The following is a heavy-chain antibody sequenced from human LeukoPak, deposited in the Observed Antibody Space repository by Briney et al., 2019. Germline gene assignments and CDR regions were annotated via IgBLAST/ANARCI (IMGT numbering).Heavy chain of an antibody. D-gene: IGHD1-26*01. CDR3: VRVSLVRPTAGDS. J-gene: IGHJ4*02. V-gene: IGHV3-72*01. Sequence: GGSLRLSCAASGFALSDHYMDWVRHAPGKGLQWVGRSRNKAESYSTEYAAPVKGRFTISRDASKNSLSLQMNSLRSEDTAVYYCVRVSLVRPTAGDSWGQGTLVTVSS. CDR1: GFALSDHY. CDR2: SRNKAESYST.